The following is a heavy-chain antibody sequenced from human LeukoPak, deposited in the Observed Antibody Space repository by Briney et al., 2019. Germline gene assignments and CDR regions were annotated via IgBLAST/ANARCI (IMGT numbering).Heavy chain of an antibody. CDR2: IYYSGNT. D-gene: IGHD3-22*01. V-gene: IGHV4-39*07. J-gene: IGHJ4*02. Sequence: PSETLSLTCIVSGGSISTSAYYWGWIRQPPGEGLQWIGSIYYSGNTYYNSSLKSRVTISVDTSKNQFSLKLSSVTAADTAVYYCASTGLYYDSSGWNYWGQGTLVTVSS. CDR3: ASTGLYYDSSGWNY. CDR1: GGSISTSAYY.